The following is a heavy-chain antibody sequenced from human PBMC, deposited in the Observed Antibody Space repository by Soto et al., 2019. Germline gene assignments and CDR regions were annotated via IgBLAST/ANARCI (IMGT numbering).Heavy chain of an antibody. Sequence: PGGSLRLSCAASGFTFISYAMHWVRQAPGKGLEWVAVISFDGSTEYYADSVKGRFTISRDNSKNTLYLQMNSLRAEDTAVYYCAKDLPPYDFWSGYPDYWGQGTLVTVSS. J-gene: IGHJ4*02. V-gene: IGHV3-30-3*01. CDR2: ISFDGSTE. CDR1: GFTFISYA. CDR3: AKDLPPYDFWSGYPDY. D-gene: IGHD3-3*01.